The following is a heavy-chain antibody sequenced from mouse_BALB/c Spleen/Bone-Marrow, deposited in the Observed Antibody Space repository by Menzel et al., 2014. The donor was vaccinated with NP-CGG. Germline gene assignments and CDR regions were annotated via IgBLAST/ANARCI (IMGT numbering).Heavy chain of an antibody. CDR3: TTLARSDFDY. CDR1: GCTFSNYW. V-gene: IGHV1-5*01. CDR2: IYPGNSDT. J-gene: IGHJ2*01. D-gene: IGHD3-1*01. Sequence: VQLQQSGTVLARPGAAVKMSCKASGCTFSNYWMHWVKRRPGQGLEWIGTIYPGNSDTTYNQKFKGKAKLTAVTSTSTAYMELSSLTNEDSAVYYCTTLARSDFDYWGQGTTLTVSS.